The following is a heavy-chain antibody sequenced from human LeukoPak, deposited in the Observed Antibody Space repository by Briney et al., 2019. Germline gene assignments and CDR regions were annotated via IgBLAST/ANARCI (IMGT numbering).Heavy chain of an antibody. D-gene: IGHD5-18*01. J-gene: IGHJ4*02. CDR3: AREKSRYKYGYNY. CDR1: GYTFISYD. V-gene: IGHV1-18*01. CDR2: ISAYNGNT. Sequence: ASVSVSCKASGYTFISYDINWVRQAPGQGLEWMGWISAYNGNTNYAQTLQGRVTMTTDTSTSTAYMELRSLRSDDTAVYYCAREKSRYKYGYNYWGQGTLVTVSS.